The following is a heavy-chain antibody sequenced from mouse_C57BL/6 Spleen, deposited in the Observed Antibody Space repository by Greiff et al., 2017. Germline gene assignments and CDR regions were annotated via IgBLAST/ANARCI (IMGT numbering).Heavy chain of an antibody. D-gene: IGHD4-1*02. J-gene: IGHJ1*03. V-gene: IGHV3-3*01. CDR3: ARAQLAYWYCDV. CDR1: GFSINSDCY. Sequence: EVQGVESGPSLVRPSQTLSLTCTVTGFSINSDCYWIWIRQFPGNKLEYIGYTFYSGITYYNPSLESRTYITRDTSKNQFSLKLSSVTTEDTATXYCARAQLAYWYCDVWGTGTTVTVSS. CDR2: TFYSGIT.